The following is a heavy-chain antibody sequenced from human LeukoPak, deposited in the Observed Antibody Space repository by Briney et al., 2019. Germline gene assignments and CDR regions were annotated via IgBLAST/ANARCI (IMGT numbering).Heavy chain of an antibody. V-gene: IGHV1-24*01. Sequence: ASVKVSCKVSGYTLTELSMHWVRQAPGKGLEWMGGFDPEDGETIYAQKFQGRVTMTEDTSTDTAYMELSSLRSEDTAVYYCATAGSQGGSTNFDYWGQGTLVTVSS. CDR2: FDPEDGET. CDR3: ATAGSQGGSTNFDY. J-gene: IGHJ4*02. D-gene: IGHD1-26*01. CDR1: GYTLTELS.